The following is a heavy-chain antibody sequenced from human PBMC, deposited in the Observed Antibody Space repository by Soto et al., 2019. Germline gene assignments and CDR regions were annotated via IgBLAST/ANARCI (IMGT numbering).Heavy chain of an antibody. Sequence: QVTLMQSGPVLVKPTETLTLTCTVSGFSLNNPRMGVSWIRQPPGKALEWLAHIFSNDEKSYSTSLKSRLTTSKDTSKTQVVLTMTNRYPVDTATYYSARRWTLRDSSPYYYLGVDVWGQGTTVIVSS. V-gene: IGHV2-26*01. CDR2: IFSNDEK. CDR3: ARRWTLRDSSPYYYLGVDV. D-gene: IGHD2-15*01. CDR1: GFSLNNPRMG. J-gene: IGHJ6*02.